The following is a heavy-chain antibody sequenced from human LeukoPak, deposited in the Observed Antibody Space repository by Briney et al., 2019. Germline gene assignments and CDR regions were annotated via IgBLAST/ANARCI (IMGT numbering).Heavy chain of an antibody. CDR1: GHTFTGYY. CDR3: ARMYRQLVSNPFDY. J-gene: IGHJ4*02. Sequence: GASVKVSCKASGHTFTGYYMHWVRQAPGQGLEWMGWINPNSGGTNYAQKFQGRVTMTRDTSISTAYMELSRLRSDDTAVYYCARMYRQLVSNPFDYWGQGTLVTVSS. CDR2: INPNSGGT. V-gene: IGHV1-2*02. D-gene: IGHD6-6*01.